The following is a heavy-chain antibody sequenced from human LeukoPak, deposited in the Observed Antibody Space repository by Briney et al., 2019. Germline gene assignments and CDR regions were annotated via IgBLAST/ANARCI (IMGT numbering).Heavy chain of an antibody. V-gene: IGHV4-4*07. CDR1: GDSSTHY. CDR2: MSTTGST. Sequence: PSETLSLTCTVSGDSSTHYWTWIRQPAGKGLAWIGRMSTTGSTNYNTSLTSRITISVDKSKNQFSLKLSSVTAADTAVYYCARSWSLYYFDYWGQGTLVTVSS. D-gene: IGHD2-8*01. CDR3: ARSWSLYYFDY. J-gene: IGHJ4*02.